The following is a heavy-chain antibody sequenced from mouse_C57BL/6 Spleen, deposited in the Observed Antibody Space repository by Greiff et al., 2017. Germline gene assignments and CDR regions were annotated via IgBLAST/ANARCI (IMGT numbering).Heavy chain of an antibody. J-gene: IGHJ4*01. CDR1: GYAFSSSW. Sequence: VQLQQSGPELVKPGASVKISCKASGYAFSSSWMNWVKQRPGKGLEWIGRIYPGGGDTNYKGKFKGKATLTADKSSSTAYMQLSGLTSENAAVYIGARESDYDADYYALDYWGQGTSVTVSS. V-gene: IGHV1-82*01. CDR2: IYPGGGDT. CDR3: ARESDYDADYYALDY. D-gene: IGHD2-3*01.